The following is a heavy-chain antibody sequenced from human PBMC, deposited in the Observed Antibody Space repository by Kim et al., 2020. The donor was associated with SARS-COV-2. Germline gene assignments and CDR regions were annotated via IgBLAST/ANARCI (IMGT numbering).Heavy chain of an antibody. Sequence: SETLSLTCTVSGGSISSYYWSWIRQPPGKGLEWIGYIYYSGSTNYNPSLKSRVTISVDTSKNQFSLKLSSVTAADTAVYYCARGGYSSSWYTPKGFPVFDYWGQGTLVTVSS. CDR1: GGSISSYY. V-gene: IGHV4-59*01. CDR3: ARGGYSSSWYTPKGFPVFDY. D-gene: IGHD6-13*01. J-gene: IGHJ4*02. CDR2: IYYSGST.